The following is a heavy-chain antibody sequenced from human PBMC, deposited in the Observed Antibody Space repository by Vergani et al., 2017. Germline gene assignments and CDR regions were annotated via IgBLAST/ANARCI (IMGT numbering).Heavy chain of an antibody. V-gene: IGHV1-46*01. D-gene: IGHD2-2*02. CDR3: ARGCGSTSCYKRGEDWFDP. Sequence: QVQLVQSGAEVKKPGASVKVSCQASGYTFTSYYIHWVRQAPGQGLEWMGVINPSGGSTNYAQNFQGRVTMTRDTSTSTVFMELSSLRSEDTAVYYCARGCGSTSCYKRGEDWFDPWGQGTLVTVSP. CDR1: GYTFTSYY. CDR2: INPSGGST. J-gene: IGHJ5*02.